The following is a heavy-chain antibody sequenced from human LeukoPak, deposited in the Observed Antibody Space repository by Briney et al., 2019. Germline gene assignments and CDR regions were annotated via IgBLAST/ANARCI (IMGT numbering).Heavy chain of an antibody. CDR3: ARTGYSYGYSFDY. J-gene: IGHJ4*02. D-gene: IGHD5-18*01. CDR2: IYYSGST. CDR1: GGSISSSSYY. V-gene: IGHV4-39*01. Sequence: SETLSLTCTVSGGSISSSSYYWGWIRQPPGKGLEWIGSIYYSGSTYYNPSLKSRVTISVDTSKNQFSLKLSSVTAAGTAVYYCARTGYSYGYSFDYWGQGTLVTVSS.